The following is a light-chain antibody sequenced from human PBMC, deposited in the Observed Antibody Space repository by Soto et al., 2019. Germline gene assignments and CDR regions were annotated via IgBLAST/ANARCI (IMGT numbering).Light chain of an antibody. J-gene: IGKJ1*01. CDR3: QQYNTFWT. CDR1: QNISRW. Sequence: DIQMTQSPSTLSASVGDRVTITCRASQNISRWLAWYQQKSGKAPKLLIYDVSTLESGVPSRFSGSGSGTEFTLTVSSLQPDDSATYYCQQYNTFWTVGQGTKVDSK. CDR2: DVS. V-gene: IGKV1-5*01.